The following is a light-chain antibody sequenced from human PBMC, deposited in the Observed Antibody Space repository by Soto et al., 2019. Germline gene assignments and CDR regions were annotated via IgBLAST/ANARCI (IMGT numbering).Light chain of an antibody. CDR1: QDIKDY. V-gene: IGKV1-33*01. Sequence: DIQVTQSPSSLSASVGDRVTITCQASQDIKDYLNWYQQISGKAPKLLIYDASDLETGVPSRFSGSGSGTDFTFTINSLQPEDIATYYCQHYDNLPLTFGGGTKVDIK. CDR3: QHYDNLPLT. CDR2: DAS. J-gene: IGKJ4*01.